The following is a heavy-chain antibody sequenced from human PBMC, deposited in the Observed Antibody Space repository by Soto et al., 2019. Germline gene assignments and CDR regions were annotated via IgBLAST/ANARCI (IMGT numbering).Heavy chain of an antibody. CDR3: ARDSGMATRDFDY. J-gene: IGHJ4*02. CDR1: GFTFSSYG. V-gene: IGHV3-33*01. CDR2: IWYDGSNK. D-gene: IGHD5-12*01. Sequence: QVQLVESGGGVVQPGRSLRLSCAASGFTFSSYGMHWVRQAPGKGLEWVAVIWYDGSNKYYADSVKSRFTISRDNSKNTLYLQMNSLRAEDTAVYYCARDSGMATRDFDYWGQGTLVTVSS.